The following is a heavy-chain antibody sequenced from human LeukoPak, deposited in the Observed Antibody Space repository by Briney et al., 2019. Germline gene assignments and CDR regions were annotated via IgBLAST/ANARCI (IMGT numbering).Heavy chain of an antibody. Sequence: GGSLRLSCAASGFSFGGYAMNWVRQAPGKGLEWVSVIYSGGNTYYADSVKGRFTISRDNSKNTLYLQMNSLRAEDTAVYYCTREVVPAAGGFDYWGQGTLVTVSS. CDR1: GFSFGGYA. J-gene: IGHJ4*02. CDR2: IYSGGNT. V-gene: IGHV3-53*01. D-gene: IGHD2-2*01. CDR3: TREVVPAAGGFDY.